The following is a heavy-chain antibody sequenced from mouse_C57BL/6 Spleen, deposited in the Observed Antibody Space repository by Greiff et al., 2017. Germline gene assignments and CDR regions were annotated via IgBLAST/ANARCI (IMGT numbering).Heavy chain of an antibody. CDR1: GFTFSDYG. J-gene: IGHJ3*01. CDR3: ARDYDYDAFAY. Sequence: EVMLVESGGGLVKPGGSLKLSCAASGFTFSDYGMHWVRQAPEKGLEWVAYISSGSSTIYYAETVKGRFTISRDNAKNTLFLQMTSLRSEDTAMYYCARDYDYDAFAYWGQGTLVTVSA. D-gene: IGHD2-4*01. CDR2: ISSGSSTI. V-gene: IGHV5-17*01.